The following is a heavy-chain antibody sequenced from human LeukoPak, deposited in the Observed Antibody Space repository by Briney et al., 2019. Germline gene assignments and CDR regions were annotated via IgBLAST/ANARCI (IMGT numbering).Heavy chain of an antibody. D-gene: IGHD3-10*01. CDR1: GYTFSSYY. V-gene: IGHV1-46*01. CDR3: ARNYYGTAGHFGY. Sequence: GASVKVSCKASGYTFSSYYMHWVRQAPGQGLEWMGIINPSGGGTTYAQKFRGRVTMTRDTSTGTVSMELSSLRSDDTAVYFCARNYYGTAGHFGYWGQGTLVTVSS. J-gene: IGHJ4*02. CDR2: INPSGGGT.